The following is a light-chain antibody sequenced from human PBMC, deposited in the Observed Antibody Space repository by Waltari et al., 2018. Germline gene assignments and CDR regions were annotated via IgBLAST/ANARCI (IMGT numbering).Light chain of an antibody. J-gene: IGLJ1*01. CDR1: DSDVGAYDF. V-gene: IGLV2-14*01. CDR2: EVS. CDR3: SAYTTSSAPGV. Sequence: QSALTQPASVSGSPGQSITISCSGTDSDVGAYDFVSWYQQHPGNAPHLLIYEVSNRPSGISNGFAASKSGNTASLTISGLQAEDEADYYCSAYTTSSAPGVFGTGTRVTVL.